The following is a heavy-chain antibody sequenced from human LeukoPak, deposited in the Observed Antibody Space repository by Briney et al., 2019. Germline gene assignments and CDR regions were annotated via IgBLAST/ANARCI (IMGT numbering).Heavy chain of an antibody. V-gene: IGHV3-74*01. CDR2: INGDGSST. J-gene: IGHJ6*03. Sequence: GGSLRLSCAASGFPFSTYWMHWVRQAPGKGLVWVSRINGDGSSTSYADSVKGRFTISRDNAKNTLYLQMNSLRAEDTAVYYCARGGHIAAAGTGYYYMDVWGKGTTVTVSS. CDR3: ARGGHIAAAGTGYYYMDV. D-gene: IGHD6-13*01. CDR1: GFPFSTYW.